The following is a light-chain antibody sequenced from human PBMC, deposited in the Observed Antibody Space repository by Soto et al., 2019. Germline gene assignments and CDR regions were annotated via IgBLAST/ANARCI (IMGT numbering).Light chain of an antibody. CDR1: SSDIGSYNY. V-gene: IGLV2-14*01. Sequence: QSVLTQPASVSGSPGQSIAISCIGTSSDIGSYNYVSWYQQHPGKAPKLMIYDVSNRPSGVSDRFSGSKSGNTASLTISGLQAEDGADYYCKSFTTRSTYVFGPGTKLTVL. CDR2: DVS. CDR3: KSFTTRSTYV. J-gene: IGLJ1*01.